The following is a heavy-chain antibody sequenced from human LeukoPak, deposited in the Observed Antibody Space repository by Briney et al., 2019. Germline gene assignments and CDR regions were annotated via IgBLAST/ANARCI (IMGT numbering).Heavy chain of an antibody. D-gene: IGHD4-23*01. V-gene: IGHV1-46*01. CDR1: GYTFTSYY. CDR2: INPSGGST. Sequence: ASVKVSCKASGYTFTSYYMHWVRHAPGQRLEWMGIINPSGGSTSYAQKFKGRVTITRDTSTSTVYMELSSLRSEDTAAYYCARSYGGNDALDIWGQGTMVTVSS. CDR3: ARSYGGNDALDI. J-gene: IGHJ3*02.